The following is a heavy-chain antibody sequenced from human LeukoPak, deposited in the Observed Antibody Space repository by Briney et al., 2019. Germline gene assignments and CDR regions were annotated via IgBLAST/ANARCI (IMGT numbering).Heavy chain of an antibody. Sequence: GGSLRLTCAASGFTFSNYAMHWVRQAPGKGLEWVAVISYDGSNKYYSDSVKGRFAISRDNSKNTLSLQMNSLRAEDTAVYYCARDSGTSGYYLEYFHHWGQGTLVTVSS. CDR3: ARDSGTSGYYLEYFHH. D-gene: IGHD3-22*01. V-gene: IGHV3-30*09. CDR1: GFTFSNYA. CDR2: ISYDGSNK. J-gene: IGHJ1*01.